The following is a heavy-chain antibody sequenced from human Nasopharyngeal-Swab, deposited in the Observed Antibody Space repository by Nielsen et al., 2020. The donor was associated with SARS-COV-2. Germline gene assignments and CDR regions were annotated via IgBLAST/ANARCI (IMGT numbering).Heavy chain of an antibody. V-gene: IGHV5-10-1*01. J-gene: IGHJ5*02. D-gene: IGHD3-22*01. CDR1: GYSFTSYW. CDR2: IDPSDSYT. CDR3: ARHVSYDSSGYGFDP. Sequence: KVSCKGSGYSFTSYWISWVRQMPGKGLEWMGRIDPSDSYTNYSPSFQGHVTISADKSISTAYLQWSSLKASDTAMYYCARHVSYDSSGYGFDPWGQGTLVTVSS.